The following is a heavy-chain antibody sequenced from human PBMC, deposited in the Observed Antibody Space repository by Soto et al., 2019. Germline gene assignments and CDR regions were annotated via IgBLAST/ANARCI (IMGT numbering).Heavy chain of an antibody. CDR2: MFYGVST. D-gene: IGHD3-3*02. CDR1: GSSINSSGYY. Sequence: PSETLSLTCTVSGSSINSSGYYWVWIRQPPGKGLEWIGSMFYGVSTYYNPSLKSRVTVSVDTSKNQFSLNLRSVTAADTAVYYCGRIPSRHFVDYWGQGTMVAVSS. J-gene: IGHJ4*02. CDR3: GRIPSRHFVDY. V-gene: IGHV4-39*01.